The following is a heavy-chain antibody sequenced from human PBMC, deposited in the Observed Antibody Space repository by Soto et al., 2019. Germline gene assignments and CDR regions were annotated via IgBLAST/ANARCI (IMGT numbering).Heavy chain of an antibody. D-gene: IGHD3-16*01. J-gene: IGHJ4*02. V-gene: IGHV1-18*01. Sequence: ASVKVSCKTSGYTFTNYGIAWVRQAPGQGLEWMGWASAYNGDTNYAQNPHGRVTMTTDTATSTAYMELRSLTSDDTAVYYCARAVYVGYYFDFWGPGTLVTVSS. CDR3: ARAVYVGYYFDF. CDR1: GYTFTNYG. CDR2: ASAYNGDT.